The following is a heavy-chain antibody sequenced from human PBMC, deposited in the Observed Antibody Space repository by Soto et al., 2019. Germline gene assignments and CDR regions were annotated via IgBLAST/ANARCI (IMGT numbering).Heavy chain of an antibody. D-gene: IGHD6-13*01. CDR2: VYYTGTT. J-gene: IGHJ4*02. V-gene: IGHV4-59*01. Sequence: SETLSLTCTASGGSISSYFYIWVRQPPGKGLEWIGSVYYTGTTDYNPSLKSRVTISVDTSKTQFSLNLRSVTAADTAVYYCARDLAAVPRAFDYWGRGTLVTVSS. CDR1: GGSISSYF. CDR3: ARDLAAVPRAFDY.